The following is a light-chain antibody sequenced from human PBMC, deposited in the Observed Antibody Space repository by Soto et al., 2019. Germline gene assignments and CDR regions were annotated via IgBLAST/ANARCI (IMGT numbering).Light chain of an antibody. Sequence: QSVLTQPASVSGSPGQSIPISCPGTSSDVGGYNYVSWYQQHPGKAPKLMIYNVSNRPSGVSNRFSGSKSGNTASLTISGLQAEDEGHYYCSSFTSTNTVLFGGGTKVTV. J-gene: IGLJ2*01. V-gene: IGLV2-14*01. CDR3: SSFTSTNTVL. CDR2: NVS. CDR1: SSDVGGYNY.